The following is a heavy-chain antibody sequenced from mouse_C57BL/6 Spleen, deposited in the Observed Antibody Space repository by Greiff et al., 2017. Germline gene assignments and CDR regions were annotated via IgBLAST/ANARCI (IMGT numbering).Heavy chain of an antibody. CDR2: IDPADSYT. CDR3: ARGSAMDY. J-gene: IGHJ4*01. CDR1: GYTFTSYW. Sequence: VHVQQPGAELVMPGASVKLSCTASGYTFTSYWMHWVKQRPGQGLEWIGEIDPADSYTNYNQKFKGKSTMTVDKSSSTAYMQLSSLTSEDSAVYDCARGSAMDYWGQGTSVTVSS. V-gene: IGHV1-69*01.